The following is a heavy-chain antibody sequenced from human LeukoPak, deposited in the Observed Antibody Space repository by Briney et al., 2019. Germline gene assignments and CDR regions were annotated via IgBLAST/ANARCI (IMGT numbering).Heavy chain of an antibody. J-gene: IGHJ6*03. CDR1: GGSFSGYY. V-gene: IGHV4-34*01. CDR3: AAARYYYYYMDV. Sequence: SETLSLTCAVYGGSFSGYYWSWIRQPPGKGLEWIGEINHSGSTYYNPSLKSRVTISVDTSKNQFSLKLSSVTAADTAVYYCAAARYYYYYMDVWGKGTTVTVSS. D-gene: IGHD6-6*01. CDR2: INHSGST.